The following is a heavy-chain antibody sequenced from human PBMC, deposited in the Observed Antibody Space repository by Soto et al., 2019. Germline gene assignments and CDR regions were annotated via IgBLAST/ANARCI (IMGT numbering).Heavy chain of an antibody. CDR3: ARLYSSSFSGFDY. J-gene: IGHJ4*02. Sequence: PQTLSLTCTVSYGSSSSSSYYRGWIRQPPGKGLEWIGSIYYSGSTYYNPSLKSRVTISVDTSKNQFSLKLSSVTAADTAVYYCARLYSSSFSGFDYWGQGTLVTVSS. CDR2: IYYSGST. CDR1: YGSSSSSSYY. D-gene: IGHD6-13*01. V-gene: IGHV4-39*01.